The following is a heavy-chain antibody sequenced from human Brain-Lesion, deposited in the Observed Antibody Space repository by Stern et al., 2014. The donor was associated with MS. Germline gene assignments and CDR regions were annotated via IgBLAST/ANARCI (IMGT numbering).Heavy chain of an antibody. CDR3: ANSPATPSGYDRFDY. CDR1: GYLFDDYW. D-gene: IGHD5-12*01. V-gene: IGHV5-51*06. Sequence: EVQLVESGAEVKKPGESLKISCEASGYLFDDYWIGWVRQMSGRGLELVAIIFPRDSNTRYSPSVQGQVPIPAGKSISTAYLQRSSLKASTTAMYYCANSPATPSGYDRFDYWGQGALVTVSS. J-gene: IGHJ4*02. CDR2: IFPRDSNT.